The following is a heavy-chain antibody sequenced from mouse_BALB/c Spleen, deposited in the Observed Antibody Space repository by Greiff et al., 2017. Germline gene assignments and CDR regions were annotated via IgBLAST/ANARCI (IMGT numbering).Heavy chain of an antibody. Sequence: QIQLQQSGAELARPGASVKLSCKASGYTFTSYWMQWVKQRPGQGLEWIGAIYPGDGDTRYTQKFKGKATLTADKSSSTAYMQLSSLASEDSAVYYCARGGLLRYYYAMDYWGQGTSVTVSS. V-gene: IGHV1-87*01. CDR1: GYTFTSYW. D-gene: IGHD1-1*01. J-gene: IGHJ4*01. CDR3: ARGGLLRYYYAMDY. CDR2: IYPGDGDT.